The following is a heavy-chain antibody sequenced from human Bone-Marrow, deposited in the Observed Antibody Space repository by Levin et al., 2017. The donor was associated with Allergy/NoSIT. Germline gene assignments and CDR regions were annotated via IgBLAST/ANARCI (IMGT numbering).Heavy chain of an antibody. Sequence: GGSLRLSCAASGFTFTSYGMYWVRQAPGKGLEWVAFIWYDGSNKYYGDSVKGRFTISRDNSKNTLYLQMNSLRAEDTAVYYCARDYGGHGPFDYWGQGTLVTVSS. CDR1: GFTFTSYG. V-gene: IGHV3-33*01. CDR3: ARDYGGHGPFDY. J-gene: IGHJ4*02. D-gene: IGHD4-23*01. CDR2: IWYDGSNK.